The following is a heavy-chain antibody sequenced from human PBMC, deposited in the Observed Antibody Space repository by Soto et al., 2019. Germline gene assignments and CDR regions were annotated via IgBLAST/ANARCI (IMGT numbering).Heavy chain of an antibody. CDR2: IYPGDSDT. CDR1: GYSFTSYW. J-gene: IGHJ4*02. Sequence: GESLKISCKGSGYSFTSYWIGWVRQMPWKGLEWMGIIYPGDSDTRYSPSFQGQVTISAAKSISTAYLHWISLKASDTAMYYCGRCRNGGSLPGYYFEHRGEGSQVT. V-gene: IGHV5-51*01. CDR3: GRCRNGGSLPGYYFEH. D-gene: IGHD1-26*01.